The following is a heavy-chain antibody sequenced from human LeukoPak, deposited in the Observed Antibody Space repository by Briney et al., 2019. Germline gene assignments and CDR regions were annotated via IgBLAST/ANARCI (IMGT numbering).Heavy chain of an antibody. J-gene: IGHJ4*02. CDR1: GFNFIHYS. D-gene: IGHD3-10*01. Sequence: GGSLRLSCAGSGFNFIHYSMNWVRQAPGKGLEWVSYISKSSTTIFSADSVKGRFTISRDNAKDSVYLQMNSLRDGDAAVYYGARSDGSGSDRDYWGQGTLVIVSS. CDR2: ISKSSTTI. CDR3: ARSDGSGSDRDY. V-gene: IGHV3-48*02.